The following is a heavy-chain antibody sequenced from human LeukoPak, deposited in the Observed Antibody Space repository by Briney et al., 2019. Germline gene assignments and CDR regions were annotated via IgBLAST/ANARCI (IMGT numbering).Heavy chain of an antibody. Sequence: PPETLSLTCAVYGGSFSGYYWSWIRQPPGKGLEWIGEINHSGSTNYNPSLKSRVTISVDTSKNQFSLKLSSVTAADTAVYYCARVKRSSKYQLPGGYYYYYMDVWGKGTTVTVSS. CDR2: INHSGST. J-gene: IGHJ6*03. D-gene: IGHD2-2*01. CDR1: GGSFSGYY. V-gene: IGHV4-34*01. CDR3: ARVKRSSKYQLPGGYYYYYMDV.